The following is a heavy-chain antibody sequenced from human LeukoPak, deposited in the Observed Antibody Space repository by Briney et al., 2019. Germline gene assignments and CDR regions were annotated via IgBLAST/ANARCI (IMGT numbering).Heavy chain of an antibody. CDR2: IGVSGDHT. CDR1: GFTFTNYA. V-gene: IGHV3-23*01. J-gene: IGHJ5*02. CDR3: TKTQGDYSTTWYNWFDP. Sequence: GGSLRPSCAASGFTFTNYAMTWVRQAPGKGLEWVSSIGVSGDHTLYADSVKGRFTISRDNSKNTLYLQMNSLRVDDTAVYYCTKTQGDYSTTWYNWFDPWGQGTLVTVSS. D-gene: IGHD2-2*01.